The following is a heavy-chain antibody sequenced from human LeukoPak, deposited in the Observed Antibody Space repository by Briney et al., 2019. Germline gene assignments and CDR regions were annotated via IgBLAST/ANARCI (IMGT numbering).Heavy chain of an antibody. CDR3: ARHDSSGYYYGFDY. CDR2: ISGSGGST. Sequence: GGSLRLSCAASGFTFSSYAMSWVRQAPGKGLEWVSSISGSGGSTYYADSVKGRFTISRDNSKNTLYLQMNSLRAEDTAVYYCARHDSSGYYYGFDYWGQGTLVTVSS. V-gene: IGHV3-23*01. CDR1: GFTFSSYA. J-gene: IGHJ4*02. D-gene: IGHD3-22*01.